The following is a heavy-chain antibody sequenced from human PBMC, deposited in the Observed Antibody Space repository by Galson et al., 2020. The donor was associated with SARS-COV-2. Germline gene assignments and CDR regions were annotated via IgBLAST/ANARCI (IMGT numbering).Heavy chain of an antibody. Sequence: SGPPLVKPTQTLTLTCTFSRFSLRTSPVDVRWFRQPPGKTLEWLEHIYSNDDKRYSPSLSSRLTITKDTAKKQVVLTMTNMDPMDTATYYCVYKWDYRDDFDYWGQGTLVIVSS. J-gene: IGHJ4*02. D-gene: IGHD4-4*01. CDR3: VYKWDYRDDFDY. CDR2: IYSNDDK. V-gene: IGHV2-5*01. CDR1: RFSLRTSPVD.